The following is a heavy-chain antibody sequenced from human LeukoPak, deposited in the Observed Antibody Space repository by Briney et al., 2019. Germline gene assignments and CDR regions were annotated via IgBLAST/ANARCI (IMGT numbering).Heavy chain of an antibody. Sequence: PSETLSLTCTVSGGSISSYCWSWIRQPPGKGLEWIGYIYYSGSTNYNPSLKSRVTISVDTSKNQFSLKLSSVTAADTAVYYCARVRRYCTNGVCPTGFDPWGQGTLVTVSS. CDR2: IYYSGST. J-gene: IGHJ5*02. D-gene: IGHD2-8*01. CDR1: GGSISSYC. CDR3: ARVRRYCTNGVCPTGFDP. V-gene: IGHV4-59*01.